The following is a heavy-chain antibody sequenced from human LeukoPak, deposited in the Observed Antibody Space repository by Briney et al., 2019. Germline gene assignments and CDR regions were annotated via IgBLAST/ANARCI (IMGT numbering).Heavy chain of an antibody. V-gene: IGHV3-48*01. J-gene: IGHJ4*02. CDR1: GFTFSSYS. CDR3: ARDLGSYSSGWYMGFDY. Sequence: GGSLRLSCVGPGFTFSSYSMNWVRQAPGKGLEWVSYISGTSNTIYYADSVKGRFTVSRDNAKNSLYLQMNSLRAEDTAIYYCARDLGSYSSGWYMGFDYWGQGTLVTVSS. CDR2: ISGTSNTI. D-gene: IGHD6-19*01.